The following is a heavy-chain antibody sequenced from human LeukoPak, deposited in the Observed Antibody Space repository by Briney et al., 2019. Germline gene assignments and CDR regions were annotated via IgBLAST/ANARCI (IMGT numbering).Heavy chain of an antibody. D-gene: IGHD3-3*01. CDR3: ARDLGTIFGVPDDAFDI. CDR1: GFTFDDYA. CDR2: INWNSGRI. J-gene: IGHJ3*02. V-gene: IGHV3-9*01. Sequence: GGSLRLSCAASGFTFDDYAMHWVRQAPGKGLEWVSVINWNSGRIVYADSVKGRFTISRDNAKNSLYLQMNSLTTEDTALYYCARDLGTIFGVPDDAFDIWGQGTMVTVSS.